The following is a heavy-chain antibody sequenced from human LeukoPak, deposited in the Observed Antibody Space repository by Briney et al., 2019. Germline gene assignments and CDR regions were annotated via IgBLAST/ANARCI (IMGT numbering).Heavy chain of an antibody. CDR1: GFTFSSYA. J-gene: IGHJ4*02. Sequence: GGSLRLSCAASGFTFSSYAMSWVRQAPGKGLEWVSAISGSGGSTYYADSVKGRFTISRDNSKNALYLQMNSLRAEDTAVYYCAKDRVAGTLFYYFDYWGQGTLVTVSS. CDR2: ISGSGGST. CDR3: AKDRVAGTLFYYFDY. V-gene: IGHV3-23*01. D-gene: IGHD6-19*01.